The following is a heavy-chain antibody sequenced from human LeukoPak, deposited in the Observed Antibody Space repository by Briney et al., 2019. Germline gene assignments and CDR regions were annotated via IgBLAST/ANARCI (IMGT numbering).Heavy chain of an antibody. D-gene: IGHD5-18*01. CDR2: ISDDGSNT. Sequence: GGSLRLSCAASGFTFSHYAMNWVCQAPGKGLEWVAVISDDGSNTYYADSVKGRFTISRDNSKNTLYLQLNSLRTEDTAVYYCAKDADTATIIYWYFDLWGRGTLVTVSS. CDR3: AKDADTATIIYWYFDL. V-gene: IGHV3-30*18. CDR1: GFTFSHYA. J-gene: IGHJ2*01.